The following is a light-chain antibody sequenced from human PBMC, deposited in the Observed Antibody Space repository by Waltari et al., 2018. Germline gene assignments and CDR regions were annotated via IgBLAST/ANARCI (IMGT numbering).Light chain of an antibody. CDR3: QQRSIW. J-gene: IGKJ5*01. CDR2: DAS. Sequence: EIVLTQSPATLSLSPGERATLSCRTSRSVGSYLAWYQQKPGQAPRLLIYDASNRATGIPARFSGSGSGTDFTLTISSLEPEDFAVYYCQQRSIWFGQGTRLEIK. CDR1: RSVGSY. V-gene: IGKV3-11*01.